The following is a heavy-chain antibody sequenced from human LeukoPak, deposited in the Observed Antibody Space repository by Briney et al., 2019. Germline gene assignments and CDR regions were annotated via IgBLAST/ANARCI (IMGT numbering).Heavy chain of an antibody. J-gene: IGHJ4*02. CDR3: ARDYGLDYYDSSGYYYGLDY. CDR1: GGSISSYY. CDR2: IYYSGST. Sequence: SETLSLTCTVSGGSISSYYWSWIRQPPGKGLEWIGYIYYSGSTNYNPSLKSRVTISVDTSKNQFSLKLSSVTAADTAVYYCARDYGLDYYDSSGYYYGLDYWGQGTLVTVSP. V-gene: IGHV4-59*01. D-gene: IGHD3-22*01.